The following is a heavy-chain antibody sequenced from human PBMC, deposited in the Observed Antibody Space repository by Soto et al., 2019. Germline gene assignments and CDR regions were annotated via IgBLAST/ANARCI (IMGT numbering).Heavy chain of an antibody. D-gene: IGHD6-13*01. J-gene: IGHJ5*02. CDR2: VYPSGNT. Sequence: KTSETLSLTCAVSGSSVSGDFYWAWILQPPGKGLEWIGSVYPSGNTYYLPSLRGRISLSIYTSKNHISLTLTSVTAADTALFYFVAYSASHNWFGRWCHGTLVTVSS. CDR3: VAYSASHNWFGR. CDR1: GSSVSGDFY. V-gene: IGHV4-38-2*01.